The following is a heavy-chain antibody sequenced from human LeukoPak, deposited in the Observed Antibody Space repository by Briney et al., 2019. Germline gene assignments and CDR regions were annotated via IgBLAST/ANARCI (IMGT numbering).Heavy chain of an antibody. CDR2: IYHSGST. D-gene: IGHD1-26*01. V-gene: IGHV4-38-2*01. Sequence: PSETLSLTCAVSGYSISSGYFWGWIRQPPGKGLEWIGSIYHSGSTYYNPSLKSRVTISVDTSKNQVSLKLSSFTAADTAVNYFARPRGIVGATEKGAFDIGGQGTMFTVSS. CDR3: ARPRGIVGATEKGAFDI. J-gene: IGHJ3*02. CDR1: GYSISSGYF.